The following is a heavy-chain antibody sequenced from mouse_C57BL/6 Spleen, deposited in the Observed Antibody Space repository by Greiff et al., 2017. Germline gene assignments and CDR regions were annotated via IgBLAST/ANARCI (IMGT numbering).Heavy chain of an antibody. J-gene: IGHJ4*01. CDR1: GFTFSSYA. V-gene: IGHV5-9-1*02. CDR3: TRALDRSYAMDY. Sequence: EVKLMESGEGLVKPGGSLKLSCAASGFTFSSYAMSWVRQTPEKRLEWVAYISSGGDYIYYADTVKGRFTISRDNARNTLYLQMSSLKSEDTAMYYCTRALDRSYAMDYWGQGTSVTVSS. CDR2: ISSGGDYI. D-gene: IGHD2-10*02.